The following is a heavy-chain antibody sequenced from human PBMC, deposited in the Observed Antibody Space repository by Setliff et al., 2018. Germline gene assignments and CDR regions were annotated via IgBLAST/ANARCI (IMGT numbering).Heavy chain of an antibody. Sequence: ASVKVSCEASGYTFRESIVSWVRQAPGQGLEWLGRFIPTLGATNYAQNFQDRVTITADESTSTGYMEVRSLRSDATAVSVCARPLRSPCWHHDSWVQGPQVTVSS. CDR2: FIPTLGAT. CDR3: ARPLRSPCWHHDS. J-gene: IGHJ5*01. CDR1: GYTFRESI. D-gene: IGHD3-16*01. V-gene: IGHV1-69*13.